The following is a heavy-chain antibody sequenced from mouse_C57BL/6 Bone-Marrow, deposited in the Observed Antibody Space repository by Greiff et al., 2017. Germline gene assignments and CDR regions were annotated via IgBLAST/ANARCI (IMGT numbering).Heavy chain of an antibody. V-gene: IGHV5-6*02. CDR2: ISSGGSYT. D-gene: IGHD2-4*01. CDR3: ARLVIYYDYDSFAY. CDR1: GFTFSSYG. J-gene: IGHJ3*01. Sequence: EVMLVESGGDLVKPGGSLKLSCAASGFTFSSYGMSWVRQTPDKRLEWVATISSGGSYTYYPDSVKGRFTISRDNAKNTLYLQMSSLKSEDTAMYYCARLVIYYDYDSFAYWGQGTLVTVSA.